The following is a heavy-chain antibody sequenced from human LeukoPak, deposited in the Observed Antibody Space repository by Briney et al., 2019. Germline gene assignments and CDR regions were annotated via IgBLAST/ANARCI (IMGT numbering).Heavy chain of an antibody. CDR2: ISAYNGNT. CDR3: AYRPPGDESFDI. V-gene: IGHV1-18*01. J-gene: IGHJ3*02. CDR1: GYTFTSYG. D-gene: IGHD3-16*01. Sequence: GASVKVSCKASGYTFTSYGISWVRQAPGQGLEWMGWISAYNGNTNYAQKLQGRVTMTEDTSTDTAYMELSSLRSEDTAVYYCAYRPPGDESFDIWGQGTMVTVSS.